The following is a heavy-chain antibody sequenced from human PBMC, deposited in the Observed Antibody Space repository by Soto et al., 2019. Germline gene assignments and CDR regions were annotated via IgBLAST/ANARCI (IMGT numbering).Heavy chain of an antibody. CDR1: GFTFSDYY. V-gene: IGHV3-11*03. D-gene: IGHD3-3*01. CDR2: ISSSSSYT. Sequence: GGSLRLSCAASGFTFSDYYMTWIRQAPGKGLEWVSYISSSSSYTNYADSVKGRFTISRDNAKNSLYLQMNSLRAEDTAVYYCSTSNFESGTYSDYWGQGTLVTVS. J-gene: IGHJ4*02. CDR3: STSNFESGTYSDY.